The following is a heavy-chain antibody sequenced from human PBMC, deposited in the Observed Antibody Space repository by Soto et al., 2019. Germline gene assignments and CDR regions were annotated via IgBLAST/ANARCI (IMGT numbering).Heavy chain of an antibody. CDR3: ARDTGSLTYYYDSSGYTFDY. V-gene: IGHV1-18*04. CDR1: GYTFTSYG. J-gene: IGHJ4*02. Sequence: ASVKVSCKASGYTFTSYGISWVRQAPGQGLEWMGWISAYNGNTNYAQKLQGRVTMATDTSTSTAYMELRSLGSDDTAVYYCARDTGSLTYYYDSSGYTFDYWGQGTLVTVSS. CDR2: ISAYNGNT. D-gene: IGHD3-22*01.